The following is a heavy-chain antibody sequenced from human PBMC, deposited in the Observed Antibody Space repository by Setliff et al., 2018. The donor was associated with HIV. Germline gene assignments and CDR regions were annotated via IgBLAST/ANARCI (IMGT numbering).Heavy chain of an antibody. J-gene: IGHJ4*02. CDR3: ARVGYHGSGRYSFDY. Sequence: PSETLSLTCTVSGGSINSGSYYRNWIRQPAGKGLEWIGHIYASGSTNYNPSLKSRVTMSVDTSKNQFSLKLNSLIAADTAGYFCARVGYHGSGRYSFDYWGQGTLVTVSS. D-gene: IGHD3-10*01. CDR1: GGSINSGSYY. V-gene: IGHV4-61*09. CDR2: IYASGST.